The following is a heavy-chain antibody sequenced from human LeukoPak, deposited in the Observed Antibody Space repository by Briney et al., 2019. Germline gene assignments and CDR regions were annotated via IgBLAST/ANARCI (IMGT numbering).Heavy chain of an antibody. CDR1: GFSFTDYS. D-gene: IGHD1-26*01. Sequence: GGSLRLSCAASGFSFTDYSVHWVHQAPGKGLEWISTISTNGNYIYYADSVRGRFSISRDIAKSSLFLQMNSLKVEDTAVYYCARDLLGAEDAFDIWGQGTMVIVSS. J-gene: IGHJ3*02. CDR3: ARDLLGAEDAFDI. CDR2: ISTNGNYI. V-gene: IGHV3-21*01.